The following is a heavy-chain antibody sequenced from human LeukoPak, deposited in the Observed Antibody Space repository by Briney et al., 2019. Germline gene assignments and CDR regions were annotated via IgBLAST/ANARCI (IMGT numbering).Heavy chain of an antibody. Sequence: PGGSLRLSCAASGYTFSSYWISWVRQAPGNGLEWVANINQDGREKYYVDSVKGRFTISRDNAKNSLYLQMNSLRVEDTAVYYCAREVIGGNSAWGQGTLVTVSS. D-gene: IGHD4-23*01. CDR3: AREVIGGNSA. J-gene: IGHJ5*02. V-gene: IGHV3-7*01. CDR1: GYTFSSYW. CDR2: INQDGREK.